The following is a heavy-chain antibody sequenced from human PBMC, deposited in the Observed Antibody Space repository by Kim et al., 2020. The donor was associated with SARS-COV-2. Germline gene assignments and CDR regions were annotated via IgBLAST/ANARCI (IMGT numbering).Heavy chain of an antibody. D-gene: IGHD2-8*01. J-gene: IGHJ5*02. CDR1: GFTFSSYA. CDR3: AKDPSMLNNWFDP. CDR2: IWYDGSNK. V-gene: IGHV3-33*06. Sequence: GGSLRLSCAASGFTFSSYAMHWVRQAPGKGLEWVAVIWYDGSNKYYADSVKGRFTISRDNSKNTLYLQMNSLRAEDTAVYYCAKDPSMLNNWFDPWGQGTLVTVSS.